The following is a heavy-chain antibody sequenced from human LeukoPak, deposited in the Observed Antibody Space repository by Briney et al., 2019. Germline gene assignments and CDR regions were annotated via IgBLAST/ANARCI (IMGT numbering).Heavy chain of an antibody. Sequence: GGSLRLSCAASGFTFSSYSMNWVRQAPGKGLEWVSSISSSSSYMYYADSVEGRFTISRDNAKNSLYLQMNSLRAEDTAVYYCARGQAIVGATNYWGQGTLVTVSS. D-gene: IGHD1-26*01. CDR2: ISSSSSYM. CDR1: GFTFSSYS. CDR3: ARGQAIVGATNY. V-gene: IGHV3-21*01. J-gene: IGHJ4*02.